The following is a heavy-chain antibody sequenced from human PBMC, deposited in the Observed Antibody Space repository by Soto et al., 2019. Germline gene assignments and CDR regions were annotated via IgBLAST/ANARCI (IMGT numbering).Heavy chain of an antibody. D-gene: IGHD3-10*01. CDR1: GGTFSSYA. CDR2: IIPIFGTA. CDR3: ARVGGFEFSGEDGPDYYYYGMDV. J-gene: IGHJ6*02. Sequence: SVKVSCKASGGTFSSYAISWVRQAPGQGLEWMGGIIPIFGTANYAQKFQGRVTITADESTSTAYMELSSLGSEDTAVYYCARVGGFEFSGEDGPDYYYYGMDVWGQGTTVTVSS. V-gene: IGHV1-69*13.